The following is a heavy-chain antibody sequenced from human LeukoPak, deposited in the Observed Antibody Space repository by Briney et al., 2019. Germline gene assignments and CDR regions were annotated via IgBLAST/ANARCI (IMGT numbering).Heavy chain of an antibody. CDR1: GFTFSSYW. CDR2: IKQDGSEK. J-gene: IGHJ4*02. Sequence: GGSLRLSCAASGFTFSSYWMSWVRQAPGKGLEWVANIKQDGSEKDYVDSVKGRFTISRDNAKNSLYLQMNSLRAEDTAVYYCARAPSWNYVEFDYWGQGTLVTVSS. CDR3: ARAPSWNYVEFDY. V-gene: IGHV3-7*01. D-gene: IGHD1-7*01.